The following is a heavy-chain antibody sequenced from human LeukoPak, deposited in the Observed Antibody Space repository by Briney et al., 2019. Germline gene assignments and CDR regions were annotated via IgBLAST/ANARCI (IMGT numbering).Heavy chain of an antibody. CDR3: ARVYLNDFWSGYRAVVWFDP. D-gene: IGHD3-3*01. V-gene: IGHV4-39*07. CDR2: IYYSGST. J-gene: IGHJ5*02. CDR1: GGSISSGDYY. Sequence: PSQTLSLTCTVSGGSISSGDYYWGWIRQPPGKGLEWIGSIYYSGSTYYNPSLKSRVTISVDTSKNQFSLKLSSVTAADTAVYYCARVYLNDFWSGYRAVVWFDPWGQGTLVTVSS.